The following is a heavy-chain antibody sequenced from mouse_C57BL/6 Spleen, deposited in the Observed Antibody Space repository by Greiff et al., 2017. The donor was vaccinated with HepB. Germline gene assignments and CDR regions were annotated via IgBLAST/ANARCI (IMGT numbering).Heavy chain of an antibody. D-gene: IGHD3-2*02. CDR2: IDPETGGT. J-gene: IGHJ3*01. V-gene: IGHV1-15*01. CDR3: TRQLRLHSWFAY. Sequence: VQLQQSGAELVRPGASVTLSCKASGYTFTDYEMHWVKQTPVHGLEWIGAIDPETGGTAYNQKFKGKAILTADKSSSTAYMELRSLTSEDSAVYYCTRQLRLHSWFAYGGQGTLVTVSA. CDR1: GYTFTDYE.